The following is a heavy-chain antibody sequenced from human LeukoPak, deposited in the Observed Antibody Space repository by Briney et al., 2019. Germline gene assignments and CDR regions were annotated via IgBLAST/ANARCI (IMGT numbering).Heavy chain of an antibody. CDR3: AREGSSSWYVDY. V-gene: IGHV3-11*01. CDR2: SSGSSI. D-gene: IGHD6-13*01. CDR1: GFTFSDYY. Sequence: PGGSLRLSCVASGFTFSDYYMSWIRQAPGKGLEWVSYSSGSSIYYADFVKGRFTISRDNAKNSLYLQMNSLRAEDTAVYYCAREGSSSWYVDYWGQGTLVTVSS. J-gene: IGHJ4*02.